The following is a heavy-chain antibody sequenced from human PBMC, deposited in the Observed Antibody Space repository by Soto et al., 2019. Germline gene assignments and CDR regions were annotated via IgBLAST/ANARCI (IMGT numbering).Heavy chain of an antibody. CDR2: INSDGSSI. CDR3: AKDRDYGDFYYYYGMDV. D-gene: IGHD4-17*01. V-gene: IGHV3-74*01. Sequence: GGSLRLSCAASGFTFSSYWMHWVRQAPGKGLVWVSRINSDGSSISYADSVKGRFTISRDNSKSTLYLQMNSLRAEDTAVYYCAKDRDYGDFYYYYGMDVWGQGTTVTVSS. CDR1: GFTFSSYW. J-gene: IGHJ6*02.